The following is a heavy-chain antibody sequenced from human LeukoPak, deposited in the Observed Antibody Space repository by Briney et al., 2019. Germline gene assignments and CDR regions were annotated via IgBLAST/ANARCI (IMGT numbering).Heavy chain of an antibody. CDR1: SFIFRTYW. Sequence: GGSLRLSCAASSFIFRTYWMSWVRQAPGKGLEWVANIKQDGSEKYYVASVKGRFTISRDNSKNTLYLQMNSLRAEDTAVYYCARERVTGTSYYYYYGMDVWGQGTTVTVSS. CDR3: ARERVTGTSYYYYYGMDV. J-gene: IGHJ6*02. CDR2: IKQDGSEK. D-gene: IGHD6-19*01. V-gene: IGHV3-7*01.